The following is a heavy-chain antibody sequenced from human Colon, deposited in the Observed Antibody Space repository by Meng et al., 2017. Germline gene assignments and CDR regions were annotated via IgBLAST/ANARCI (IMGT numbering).Heavy chain of an antibody. CDR2: IDHFGIS. CDR3: AAGLRHGDWFDP. V-gene: IGHV4-34*01. CDR1: GGSFSGFY. J-gene: IGHJ5*02. Sequence: GSLRLSCAVSGGSFSGFYWSWIRQPPGKGLEWIGEIDHFGISNYNSSLKGRLTMSVDTSKKQISLTLTSVTAADTAVYYCAAGLRHGDWFDPWGPGTLVTVSS. D-gene: IGHD4-17*01.